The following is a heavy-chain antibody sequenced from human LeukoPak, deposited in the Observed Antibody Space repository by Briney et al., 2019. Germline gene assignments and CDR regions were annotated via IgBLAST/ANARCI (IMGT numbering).Heavy chain of an antibody. D-gene: IGHD6-19*01. CDR1: GGSISSSSYY. CDR2: IYYSGST. Sequence: SETLSLTCTVSGGSISSSSYYWGWIRQPPGKGLEWIGSIYYSGSTYYNPSLKSRVTISVDTSKNQFSLKLSSVTAADTTVYYCARLTGYSSGWYSFGYYYGMDVWGQGTTVTVSS. J-gene: IGHJ6*02. V-gene: IGHV4-39*01. CDR3: ARLTGYSSGWYSFGYYYGMDV.